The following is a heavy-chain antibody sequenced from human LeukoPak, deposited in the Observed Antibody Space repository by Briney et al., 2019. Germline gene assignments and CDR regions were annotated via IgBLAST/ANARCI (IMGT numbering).Heavy chain of an antibody. V-gene: IGHV3-11*01. Sequence: PGGSLRLSCAASGFTFSDYYMSWIRQAPGKGLEWVSYISSSGSTIYYADSVKGRFTISRYNAKDSLYLQMNSLRAEDTAVYYCARAADYYDSSGYYSFPDYWGQGTLVTVSS. D-gene: IGHD3-22*01. CDR3: ARAADYYDSSGYYSFPDY. J-gene: IGHJ4*02. CDR2: ISSSGSTI. CDR1: GFTFSDYY.